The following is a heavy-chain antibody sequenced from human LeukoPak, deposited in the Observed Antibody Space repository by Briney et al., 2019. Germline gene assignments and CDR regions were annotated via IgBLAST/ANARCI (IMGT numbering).Heavy chain of an antibody. D-gene: IGHD6-19*01. V-gene: IGHV1-2*02. J-gene: IGHJ3*02. CDR1: GYTFTGYY. CDR3: ASLGEQWLEGLNAFDI. Sequence: ASVKVSCKAFGYTFTGYYMHWVRQAPGQGLEWMGWINPNSGGTNYAQKFQGRVTMTRDTSISTAYMELRSLRSDDTAVYYCASLGEQWLEGLNAFDIWGQGTMVTVSS. CDR2: INPNSGGT.